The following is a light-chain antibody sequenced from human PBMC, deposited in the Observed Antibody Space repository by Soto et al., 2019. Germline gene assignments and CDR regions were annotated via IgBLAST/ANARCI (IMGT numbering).Light chain of an antibody. J-gene: IGKJ5*01. CDR2: AAS. V-gene: IGKV1-39*01. CDR3: QQIYSTPSIT. CDR1: QSISSY. Sequence: DIQMTQYPSSLSASVRDRFTITCLASQSISSYLNWYQQKPGKAPKLLIYAASSLQSGVPSRFSGSGSGTDFTLTISSLQPEDFATYYCQQIYSTPSITFGQGTLLEIK.